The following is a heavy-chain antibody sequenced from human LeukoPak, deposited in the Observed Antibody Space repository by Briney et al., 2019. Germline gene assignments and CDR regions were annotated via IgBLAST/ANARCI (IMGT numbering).Heavy chain of an antibody. D-gene: IGHD6-19*01. V-gene: IGHV1-69*05. CDR2: IIPIFGTA. CDR1: GGTFSSYA. Sequence: SVKVSCKASGGTFSSYAISWVRQAPGQGLEWMGRIIPIFGTANYAQKFQGRVTITTDESTSTAYMELSSLRSEDTAVYYCATGKPYIAVAGFDYWGQGTLVTVSS. CDR3: ATGKPYIAVAGFDY. J-gene: IGHJ4*02.